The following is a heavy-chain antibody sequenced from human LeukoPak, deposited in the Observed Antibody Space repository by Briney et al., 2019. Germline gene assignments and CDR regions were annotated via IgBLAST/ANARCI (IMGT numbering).Heavy chain of an antibody. CDR3: AKVSYNWNYAVYFDY. J-gene: IGHJ4*02. D-gene: IGHD1-7*01. V-gene: IGHV3-23*01. CDR2: ISGSGGST. Sequence: PGGSLRLSCAASGFTFSSYAMSWVRQAPGKGPEWVSAISGSGGSTYYADSVKGRFTISRDNSKNTLYLQMNSLRAEDTAVYYCAKVSYNWNYAVYFDYWGQGTLVTVSS. CDR1: GFTFSSYA.